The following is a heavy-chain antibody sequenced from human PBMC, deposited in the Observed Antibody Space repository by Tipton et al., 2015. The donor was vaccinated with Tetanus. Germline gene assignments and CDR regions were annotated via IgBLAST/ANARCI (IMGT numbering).Heavy chain of an antibody. Sequence: SLRLSCAASGFTLSRYTLNWVRQAPGKGLEWVSSISSSSRYIYYADSVKGRFTISRDNAKNSLYLQMISLRAEDTAVYSCVRTSGYMYSDTWGQGTLVTVSS. CDR1: GFTLSRYT. V-gene: IGHV3-21*01. CDR2: ISSSSRYI. J-gene: IGHJ1*01. CDR3: VRTSGYMYSDT. D-gene: IGHD3-3*01.